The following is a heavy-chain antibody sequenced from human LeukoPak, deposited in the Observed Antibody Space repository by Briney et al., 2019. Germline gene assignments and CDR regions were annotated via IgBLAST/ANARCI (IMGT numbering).Heavy chain of an antibody. V-gene: IGHV2-5*02. CDR3: AQTPARGEWSKGFDP. J-gene: IGHJ5*02. CDR1: GFSLRTSGVG. CDR2: IYWDDDK. Sequence: SGPPLPKPTQPLTLNCNFSGFSLRTSGVGVGWIRQPPGKDLEWLALIYWDDDKRYIPSLKRELTLTNDTSKNQVVLTMTNMAPVDTATYCCAQTPARGEWSKGFDPWGQGTLVTVSS. D-gene: IGHD3-16*01.